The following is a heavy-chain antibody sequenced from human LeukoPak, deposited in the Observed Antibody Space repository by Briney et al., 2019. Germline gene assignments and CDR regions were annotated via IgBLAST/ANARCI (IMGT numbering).Heavy chain of an antibody. J-gene: IGHJ4*02. CDR1: GFTFDDYA. Sequence: GGTLRLSCAASGFTFDDYAMHWVRQAPGKGLEWVSGISWNRGSRGYADSVKGRFTISRDNAKNSLYLHINSLRAEDMALYYCAKTRSVDEEYFDSWGQGTLVTVSS. CDR3: AKTRSVDEEYFDS. CDR2: ISWNRGSR. V-gene: IGHV3-9*03.